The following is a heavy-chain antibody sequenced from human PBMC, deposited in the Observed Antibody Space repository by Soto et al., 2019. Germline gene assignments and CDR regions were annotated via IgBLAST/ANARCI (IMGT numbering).Heavy chain of an antibody. CDR2: IIPILGIA. CDR1: GGTFSSYT. D-gene: IGHD2-2*01. Sequence: SVKVSCKASGGTFSSYTISWVRQAPGQGLEWMGRIIPILGIANYAQKFQGRVTITADKSTSTAYMELSSLRSEDTAVYYCARGRVPAANEGAFDIWGQGTMVTVS. J-gene: IGHJ3*02. CDR3: ARGRVPAANEGAFDI. V-gene: IGHV1-69*02.